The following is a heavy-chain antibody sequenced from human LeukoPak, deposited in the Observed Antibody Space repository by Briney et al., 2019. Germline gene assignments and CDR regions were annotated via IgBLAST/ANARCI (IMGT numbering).Heavy chain of an antibody. D-gene: IGHD3-22*01. Sequence: GSLRLSCGASGFTFSAYAMSWVRQAPGKGLEWVSAISDSGASTYYADSVKGRFTISREHTTNTVYLQMSSLRADDTAVYYCARDPSFRTYYYDSSVVYWGQGTLVTVSS. CDR3: ARDPSFRTYYYDSSVVY. V-gene: IGHV3-23*01. CDR1: GFTFSAYA. J-gene: IGHJ4*02. CDR2: ISDSGAST.